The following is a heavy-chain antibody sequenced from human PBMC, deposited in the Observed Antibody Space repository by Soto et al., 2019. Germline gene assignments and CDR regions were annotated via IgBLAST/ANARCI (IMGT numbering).Heavy chain of an antibody. CDR1: GDSVSSNSAA. Sequence: SQTLSLTCAISGDSVSSNSAAWNWIRQSPSRGLEWLGRTYYRSKWYNDYAVSVKSRIAINPDTSKNQFSLQLNSVTPEDTAVYYCARMIAAAGINWFDPWGQGTLVTVSS. CDR2: TYYRSKWYN. V-gene: IGHV6-1*01. D-gene: IGHD6-13*01. CDR3: ARMIAAAGINWFDP. J-gene: IGHJ5*02.